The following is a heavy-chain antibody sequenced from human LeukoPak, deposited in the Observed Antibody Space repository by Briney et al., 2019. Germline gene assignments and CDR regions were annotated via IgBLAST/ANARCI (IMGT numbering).Heavy chain of an antibody. D-gene: IGHD4-23*01. CDR2: INPNSGGT. CDR3: ARGATVVTPVDYYYYMDV. Sequence: ASVKVSCKASGYTFTGYYMHWVRQAPGQGLEWMGRINPNSGGTNYAQKFQGRVTMTRDTSISTAYMELSRLRSEDTAVYYCARGATVVTPVDYYYYMDVWGKGTTVTVSS. V-gene: IGHV1-2*06. J-gene: IGHJ6*03. CDR1: GYTFTGYY.